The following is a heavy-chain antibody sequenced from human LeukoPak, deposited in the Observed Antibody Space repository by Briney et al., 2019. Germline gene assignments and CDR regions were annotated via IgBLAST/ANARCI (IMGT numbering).Heavy chain of an antibody. CDR3: ARDSAAKGY. J-gene: IGHJ4*02. V-gene: IGHV3-23*03. CDR1: GFTFSSYA. Sequence: PGGSLRLSCAASGFTFSSYAMSWVRQAPGKGLEWVSIIYSGGSIRYADSVRGRFTISRDNSKNTLYLQMNSLRAEDTAVYYCARDSAAKGYWGQGTLVTVSS. CDR2: IYSGGSI. D-gene: IGHD6-19*01.